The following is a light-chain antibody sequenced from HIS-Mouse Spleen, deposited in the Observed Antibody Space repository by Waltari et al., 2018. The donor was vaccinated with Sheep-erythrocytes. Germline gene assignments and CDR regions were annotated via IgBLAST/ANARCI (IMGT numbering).Light chain of an antibody. J-gene: IGLJ3*02. CDR1: SSDVGGYNY. V-gene: IGLV2-11*01. Sequence: QSALTQPRSVSGSPGQSVPISRTGTSSDVGGYNYVSWYQQHPVKAPKLMIYDVSKLPSGVPDRFSGSKSGNTASLTVSGLQAEDEADYYCSSYAGSNNWVFGGGTKLTVL. CDR2: DVS. CDR3: SSYAGSNNWV.